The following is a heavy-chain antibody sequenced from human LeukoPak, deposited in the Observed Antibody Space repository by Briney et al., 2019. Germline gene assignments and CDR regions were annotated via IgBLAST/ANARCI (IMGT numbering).Heavy chain of an antibody. CDR2: IYYSGST. V-gene: IGHV4-39*01. CDR3: ARLGEWERPEPYYFDY. CDR1: GGSISSSSYY. J-gene: IGHJ4*02. D-gene: IGHD1-26*01. Sequence: SETLSLPCTVSGGSISSSSYYWGWIRQPPGKGLEWLGSIYYSGSTYYNPSLKSRVTISVDTSKNQFSLKLSSVTAADTAVYYCARLGEWERPEPYYFDYWGQGTLVTVSS.